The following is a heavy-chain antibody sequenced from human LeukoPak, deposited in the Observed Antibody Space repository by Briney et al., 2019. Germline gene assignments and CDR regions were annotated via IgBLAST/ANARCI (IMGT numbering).Heavy chain of an antibody. CDR3: ARDYYYDSSGNTDY. Sequence: GGSLRLSCAASGFTFSSYWMHWVRQVPGKGLVWVSRINTDGSSTNYADSVKGRFTISRDNAKNTLYLEMNSLTAEDTAVYYCARDYYYDSSGNTDYWGQGTLVTVSS. J-gene: IGHJ4*02. D-gene: IGHD3-22*01. CDR2: INTDGSST. CDR1: GFTFSSYW. V-gene: IGHV3-74*01.